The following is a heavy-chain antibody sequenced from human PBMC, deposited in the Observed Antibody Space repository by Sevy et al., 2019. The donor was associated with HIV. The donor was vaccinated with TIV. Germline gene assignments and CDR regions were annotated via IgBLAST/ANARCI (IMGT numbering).Heavy chain of an antibody. CDR3: ARELVSGYSSGAFDY. J-gene: IGHJ4*02. D-gene: IGHD6-19*01. CDR2: INPNSGGT. V-gene: IGHV1-2*02. Sequence: ASVKVSCKASGYTFTGYYMHWVRQAPGQGLEWMGWINPNSGGTNYAQKFQGRVTMTRDTSISTAYMELSRLRSDDTAVYYRARELVSGYSSGAFDYWGQGTLVTVSS. CDR1: GYTFTGYY.